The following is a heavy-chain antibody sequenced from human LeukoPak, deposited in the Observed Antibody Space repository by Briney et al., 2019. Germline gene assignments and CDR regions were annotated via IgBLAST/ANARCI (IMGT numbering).Heavy chain of an antibody. V-gene: IGHV3-30*18. CDR2: ISYDGKNK. J-gene: IGHJ6*04. CDR1: GFTFSNYG. Sequence: PGGSLRLSCATSGFTFSNYGIHWVRQAPGKGLEWVAVISYDGKNKYYADSVKGRFTITRDNSKNTLHLQMNSLRPDDTALYYCAKDMGVVVGGIYHYYGMDVWGKGTTVTVSS. CDR3: AKDMGVVVGGIYHYYGMDV. D-gene: IGHD2-15*01.